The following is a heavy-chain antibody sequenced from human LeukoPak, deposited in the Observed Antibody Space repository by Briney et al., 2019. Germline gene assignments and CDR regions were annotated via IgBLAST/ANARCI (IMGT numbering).Heavy chain of an antibody. D-gene: IGHD1-26*01. CDR2: MNPNSGNT. V-gene: IGHV1-8*01. CDR1: GYTFTSYD. CDR3: GREGGSIVGAIGGLDY. J-gene: IGHJ4*02. Sequence: ASVKVSCKASGYTFTSYDINWVRQATGQGLEWMGWMNPNSGNTGYAKKFQGRVTMTRNTSISTAYMELSSLRSEDTAVYYCGREGGSIVGAIGGLDYWGQGTLVTVSS.